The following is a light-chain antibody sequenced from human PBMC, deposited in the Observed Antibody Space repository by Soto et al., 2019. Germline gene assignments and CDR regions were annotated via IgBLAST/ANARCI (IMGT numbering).Light chain of an antibody. CDR2: GTS. CDR1: QSVSSSN. J-gene: IGKJ5*01. CDR3: QQYGSSPPIT. V-gene: IGKV3-20*01. Sequence: EIVLTQSPGTLSLSPGERATLSCRASQSVSSSNLAWYQQKPGQAPRLLIYGTSSRATGIPDRFSGSGSGTDFTLTITRLELEDFAVYYCQQYGSSPPITFGQGTRLEIK.